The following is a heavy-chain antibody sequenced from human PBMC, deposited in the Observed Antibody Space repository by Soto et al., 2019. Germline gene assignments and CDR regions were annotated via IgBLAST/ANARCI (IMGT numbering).Heavy chain of an antibody. CDR1: GFTFSSYW. D-gene: IGHD3-3*01. CDR3: ARDWKDDFWSGPSSRDAFNI. Sequence: GGSLRLSCAASGFTFSSYWMHWVRQAPGKGLVWVSRINSDGSSTSYADSVKGRFTISRDNAKNTLYLQMNSLRAEDTAVYYCARDWKDDFWSGPSSRDAFNIWGQGTMVTVSS. CDR2: INSDGSST. V-gene: IGHV3-74*01. J-gene: IGHJ3*02.